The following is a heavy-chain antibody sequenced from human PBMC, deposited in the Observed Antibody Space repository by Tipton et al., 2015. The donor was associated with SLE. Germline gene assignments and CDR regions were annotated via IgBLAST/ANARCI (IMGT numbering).Heavy chain of an antibody. Sequence: TLSLTCDVSSFALTSGYYWGWFRQPPGRGLEGIGSIFHNGRRSENPSLKSRVLLSVDTSKNQFSLRLTSVTAADTAVYYCAKETSPRGGFDYWGQGTLVTVSA. V-gene: IGHV4-38-2*01. D-gene: IGHD3-10*01. CDR2: IFHNGRR. J-gene: IGHJ4*02. CDR1: SFALTSGYY. CDR3: AKETSPRGGFDY.